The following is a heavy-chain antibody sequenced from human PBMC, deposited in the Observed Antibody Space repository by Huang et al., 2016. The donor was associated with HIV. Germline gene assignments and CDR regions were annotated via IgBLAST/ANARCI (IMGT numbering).Heavy chain of an antibody. Sequence: QEHLEQSGAEVKKPGASVKVSCKASGYSFSSFGISWVRQAPGHGLEWMGWISSYNHKPSYAQKFRGRVTMTTDTSTSTAYMELRSLGSDDTAVYYCTKKNVDDFWSESYTGGAFHVWGQGTVVTVSS. V-gene: IGHV1-18*01. CDR2: ISSYNHKP. D-gene: IGHD3-3*01. CDR1: GYSFSSFG. CDR3: TKKNVDDFWSESYTGGAFHV. J-gene: IGHJ3*01.